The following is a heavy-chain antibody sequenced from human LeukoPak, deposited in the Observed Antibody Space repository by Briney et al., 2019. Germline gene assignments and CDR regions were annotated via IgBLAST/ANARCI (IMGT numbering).Heavy chain of an antibody. V-gene: IGHV1-69*13. CDR1: GYTFTSYA. CDR3: ARGFLTGYYPYFDY. J-gene: IGHJ4*02. Sequence: WASVKVSCKASGYTFTSYAISWVRQAPGQGLEWMGGIIPIFGTANYAQKFQGRVTITADESTSTAYMELSSLRSEDTAVYYCARGFLTGYYPYFDYWGQGTLVTVSS. CDR2: IIPIFGTA. D-gene: IGHD3-9*01.